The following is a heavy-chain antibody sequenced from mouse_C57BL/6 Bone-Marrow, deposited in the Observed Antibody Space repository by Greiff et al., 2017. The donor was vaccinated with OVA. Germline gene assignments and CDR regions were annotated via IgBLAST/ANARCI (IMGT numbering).Heavy chain of an antibody. D-gene: IGHD2-3*01. CDR3: APYDGEYAWFAY. CDR2: IDPEAGDT. V-gene: IGHV14-2*01. CDR1: GFNITDYY. Sequence: EVHLVESGAELVKPGASVKLSCTASGFNITDYYMHWVKQRTEQGLEWIGRIDPEAGDTKYAPKFQGKATITADTSSNTAYLQLSSLTSEDTAVYYCAPYDGEYAWFAYWGQGTLVTVSA. J-gene: IGHJ3*01.